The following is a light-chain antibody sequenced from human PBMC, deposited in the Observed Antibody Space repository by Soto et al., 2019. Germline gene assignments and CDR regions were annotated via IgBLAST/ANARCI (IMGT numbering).Light chain of an antibody. Sequence: EIVLTQSPGTLSLSPGERATLSCRASQSVSSSYLAWYQQKPGQAPRLLIYGASSRATGIPDRFSGSESGTDFTLTISRLEPEDFAVYYCQQYGSSALTFGGGTKV. CDR2: GAS. V-gene: IGKV3-20*01. J-gene: IGKJ4*01. CDR3: QQYGSSALT. CDR1: QSVSSSY.